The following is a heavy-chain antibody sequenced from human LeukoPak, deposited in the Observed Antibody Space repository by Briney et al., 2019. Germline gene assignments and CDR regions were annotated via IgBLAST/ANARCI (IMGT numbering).Heavy chain of an antibody. J-gene: IGHJ5*02. CDR3: AKALQRLRFLEWLSPNWFDP. D-gene: IGHD3-3*01. Sequence: GGSLRLSCAASGFTFSSYSMNWVRQAPGKGLEWVSAISSSGGSTYYADSVKGRFTISRDNSKNTLYLQMNSLRAEDTAVYYCAKALQRLRFLEWLSPNWFDPWGQGTLVTVSS. CDR1: GFTFSSYS. CDR2: ISSSGGST. V-gene: IGHV3-23*01.